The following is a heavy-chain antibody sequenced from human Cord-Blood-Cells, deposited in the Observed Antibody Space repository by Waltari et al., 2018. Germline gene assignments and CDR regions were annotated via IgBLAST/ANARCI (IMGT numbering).Heavy chain of an antibody. V-gene: IGHV3-7*01. J-gene: IGHJ4*02. Sequence: EVQLVESGGGLVQPGGSLRLSCAASGLTFSRYWMSWVRQAPGEGRWWVANINQDGSEKYYVDSVKGRFTNSRDNAKNSLYLQMNSLRAEDTAVYYCARDGESVDYWGQGTLVTVSS. CDR1: GLTFSRYW. CDR3: ARDGESVDY. CDR2: INQDGSEK. D-gene: IGHD3-10*01.